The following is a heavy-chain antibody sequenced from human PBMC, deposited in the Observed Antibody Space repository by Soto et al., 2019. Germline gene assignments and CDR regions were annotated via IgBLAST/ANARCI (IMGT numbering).Heavy chain of an antibody. D-gene: IGHD6-6*01. V-gene: IGHV3-74*01. Sequence: EVQLVESGGGLVQPGGSLRLSCAASGFTFSSYWMHWVRQAPGKGLVWVSRINSDGSSTSYADSVKGRFTISRDNAKNTLYLQMNSLSAEDTAVYYCARDSLSSSFSLNWYFDLWGRGTLVTVSS. CDR3: ARDSLSSSFSLNWYFDL. CDR2: INSDGSST. CDR1: GFTFSSYW. J-gene: IGHJ2*01.